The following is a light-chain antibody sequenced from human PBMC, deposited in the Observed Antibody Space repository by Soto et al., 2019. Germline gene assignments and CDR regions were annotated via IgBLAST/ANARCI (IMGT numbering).Light chain of an antibody. Sequence: DIQMTQSPSTLSASVGDRVTITCRASQSVNTWLAWYQQKPVKAPNLLIHKASTLGAGVPSRFSGSGSGTEFTLSISLLQPDDFATDYCHQYDSAPLTFGGGTKVEIK. CDR2: KAS. CDR3: HQYDSAPLT. V-gene: IGKV1-5*03. CDR1: QSVNTW. J-gene: IGKJ4*01.